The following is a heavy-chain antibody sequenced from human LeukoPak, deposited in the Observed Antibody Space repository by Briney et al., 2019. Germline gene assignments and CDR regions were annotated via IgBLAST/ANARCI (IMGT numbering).Heavy chain of an antibody. D-gene: IGHD3-22*01. CDR2: IRNKANNYVT. CDR3: VRGVRRYYDKYTMDV. CDR1: GFSFSDHY. V-gene: IGHV3-72*01. J-gene: IGHJ6*02. Sequence: GGSLRLSCAASGFSFSDHYMDWVRQAPGRGLEWVGRIRNKANNYVTDYAASVKGRFTISRDDSKSSLSLQMNSLKTKDTAMYYCVRGVRRYYDKYTMDVWGQGTTVTVSS.